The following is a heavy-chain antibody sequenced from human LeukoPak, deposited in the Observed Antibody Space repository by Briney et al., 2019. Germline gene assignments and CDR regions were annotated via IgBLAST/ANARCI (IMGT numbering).Heavy chain of an antibody. J-gene: IGHJ4*02. CDR3: ARVYSSSWYASYFDY. Sequence: PSETLSLTCTVSGGSISSYYWSWIRQPPGKGLEWIGYIYYSGTTNYNPSLKSRVTISVDTSKNQFSLKLSSVTAADTAVYYCARVYSSSWYASYFDYWGQGTLVTVSS. V-gene: IGHV4-59*12. CDR1: GGSISSYY. D-gene: IGHD6-13*01. CDR2: IYYSGTT.